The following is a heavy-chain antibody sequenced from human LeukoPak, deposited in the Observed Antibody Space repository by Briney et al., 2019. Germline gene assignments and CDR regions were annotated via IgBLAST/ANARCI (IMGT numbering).Heavy chain of an antibody. CDR2: ISAYNGNT. V-gene: IGHV1-18*01. D-gene: IGHD3-22*01. J-gene: IGHJ4*02. Sequence: ASVKVSCKASGYTFTSYGISWVRQAPGQGLEWMGWISAYNGNTNYAQKLQGRVTMTTDTSTSTAYMELRSLRSDDTAVYYCARDEISYYDSRGALQIDFWGQGTLVTVSS. CDR3: ARDEISYYDSRGALQIDF. CDR1: GYTFTSYG.